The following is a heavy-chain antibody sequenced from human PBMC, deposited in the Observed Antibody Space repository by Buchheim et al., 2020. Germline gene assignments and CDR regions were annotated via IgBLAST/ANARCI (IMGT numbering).Heavy chain of an antibody. Sequence: QVQLVQSGAEVKKPGSSVKVSCKASGGTFSSYAINWVRQAPGQGLEWMGGIIPVFGTTNYAQKFQGRVTITADESTHTAYMELRSLRSEDTAVFYCAGRRIVVVPDGPGGGSYYYYYRDVWGDGTT. V-gene: IGHV1-69*01. D-gene: IGHD2-21*01. CDR1: GGTFSSYA. J-gene: IGHJ6*03. CDR3: AGRRIVVVPDGPGGGSYYYYYRDV. CDR2: IIPVFGTT.